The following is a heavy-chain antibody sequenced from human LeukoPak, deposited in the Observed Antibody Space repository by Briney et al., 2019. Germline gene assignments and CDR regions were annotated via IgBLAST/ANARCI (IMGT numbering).Heavy chain of an antibody. Sequence: GSLRLSCAASGFTFSSYAMSWVRQAPGKGLEWVSTISGSGAYIYYADSVKGRFTISRDNSKNTPYLQMNSLRAEDTAVYYCAKLGYYDYVWGSYRFYYFDYWGQGTLVTVSS. CDR1: GFTFSSYA. V-gene: IGHV3-23*01. CDR3: AKLGYYDYVWGSYRFYYFDY. CDR2: ISGSGAYI. J-gene: IGHJ4*02. D-gene: IGHD3-16*02.